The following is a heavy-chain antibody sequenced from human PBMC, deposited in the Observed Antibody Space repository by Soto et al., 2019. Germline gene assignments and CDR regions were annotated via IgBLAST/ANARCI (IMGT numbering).Heavy chain of an antibody. Sequence: GGSLRLSCAASGFTFSSYAMSWVRQAPGKGLEWVSAISGSGGSTYYADSVKGRFTISRDNSKNTLYLKMNSLRAEDTAVYYCAKDYYGSAPKGGDTQQGVNYYYYYYMDVWGKGTTVTVSS. J-gene: IGHJ6*03. V-gene: IGHV3-23*01. CDR3: AKDYYGSAPKGGDTQQGVNYYYYYYMDV. D-gene: IGHD3-10*01. CDR1: GFTFSSYA. CDR2: ISGSGGST.